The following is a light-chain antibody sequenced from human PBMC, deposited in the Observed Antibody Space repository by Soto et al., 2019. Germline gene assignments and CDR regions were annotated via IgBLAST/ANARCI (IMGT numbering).Light chain of an antibody. Sequence: QPVLTQPHSASGTPGQRVTISCSGSRFNIGRNTVNWYQQLPGSAPKLLIYSNNQRPSGVPDRFSGSRSGTSASLAISGLQSEDEADYYCAAWDDSLNGVVFGGGTKLTVL. CDR1: RFNIGRNT. V-gene: IGLV1-44*01. CDR2: SNN. J-gene: IGLJ2*01. CDR3: AAWDDSLNGVV.